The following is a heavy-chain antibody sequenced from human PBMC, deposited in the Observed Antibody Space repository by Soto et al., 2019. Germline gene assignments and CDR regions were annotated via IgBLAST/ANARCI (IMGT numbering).Heavy chain of an antibody. CDR1: GYSISSGSY. V-gene: IGHV4-38-2*02. Sequence: SETLSLTCTVSGYSISSGSYWGWIRQPPGKGPEWIASIYHGGTTFYNPSLKSRVTVSVDKSNNQFSLKLRSVTAADTAVYYCAKDSLRGEVPAALNFDYWGRGTLVTVSS. CDR2: IYHGGTT. J-gene: IGHJ4*02. D-gene: IGHD2-2*01. CDR3: AKDSLRGEVPAALNFDY.